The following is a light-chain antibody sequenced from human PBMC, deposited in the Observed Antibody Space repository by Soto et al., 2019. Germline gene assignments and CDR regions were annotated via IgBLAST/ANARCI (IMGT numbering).Light chain of an antibody. CDR2: AVS. J-gene: IGLJ1*01. Sequence: QSALTQPASVSVSPGQSITISCSGTSSHIGSYDPVAWYQQFPGKSPKLMIYAVSDRPSGVSDRFSGSKSGITASLTISGLQTEDEADYYCISYTDRQSYLFGTGTKVTVL. CDR3: ISYTDRQSYL. V-gene: IGLV2-14*03. CDR1: SSHIGSYDP.